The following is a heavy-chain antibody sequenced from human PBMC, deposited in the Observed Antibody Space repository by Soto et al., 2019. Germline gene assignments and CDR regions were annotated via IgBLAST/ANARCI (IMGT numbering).Heavy chain of an antibody. CDR2: MNPNSGNT. CDR3: ASGYYGSDTLDYYMDV. J-gene: IGHJ6*03. CDR1: GYTFTSYD. D-gene: IGHD3-10*01. Sequence: GASVKVSCKASGYTFTSYDINWVRQATGQGLEWMGWMNPNSGNTGYAQKFQGRVTMTRNTSISTAYMELSSLRSEDTAVYYCASGYYGSDTLDYYMDVWGKGTTVTVSS. V-gene: IGHV1-8*01.